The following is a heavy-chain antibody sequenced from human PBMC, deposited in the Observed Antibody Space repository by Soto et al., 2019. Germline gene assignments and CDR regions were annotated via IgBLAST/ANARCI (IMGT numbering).Heavy chain of an antibody. CDR3: ARGIQYRYGMDV. CDR1: GLTFTNYW. V-gene: IGHV3-74*01. CDR2: INGDGSNT. Sequence: VGSLRLSCAAAGLTFTNYWMHWVRQAPGKGLVWVSRINGDGSNTFYADYVKGRFAISRDNAKNTVYLHMNSLRAEDTAVYFCARGIQYRYGMDVWGKGTTVTVSS. D-gene: IGHD4-4*01. J-gene: IGHJ6*04.